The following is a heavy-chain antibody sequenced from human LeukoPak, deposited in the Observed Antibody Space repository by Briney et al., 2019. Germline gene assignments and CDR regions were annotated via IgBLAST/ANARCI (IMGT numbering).Heavy chain of an antibody. Sequence: PGGSLRLSCAASGFTFSSYAMNWVRQAPGKGLEWVSVISGSVDSTYYADSVKGRFTISRDNSKNTLYLQMNSLRAEDTAVYYCAKRASYGDFDYWGQGTLVTVSS. J-gene: IGHJ4*02. V-gene: IGHV3-23*01. D-gene: IGHD4-17*01. CDR1: GFTFSSYA. CDR3: AKRASYGDFDY. CDR2: ISGSVDST.